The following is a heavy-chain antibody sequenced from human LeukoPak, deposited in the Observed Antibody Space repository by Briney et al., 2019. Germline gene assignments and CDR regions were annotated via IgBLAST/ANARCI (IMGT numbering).Heavy chain of an antibody. V-gene: IGHV3-66*01. D-gene: IGHD6-19*01. J-gene: IGHJ4*02. CDR3: AASRYRSGWYMADY. CDR1: GFTVSSNY. Sequence: GGSLRLSCAASGFTVSSNYMNWVRQAPGKGLEWVSVIFSGGNTYYADCVKGRFTISRDNFKNTLYLQMTSLRAEDTAVYYCAASRYRSGWYMADYWGQGTLVTVSS. CDR2: IFSGGNT.